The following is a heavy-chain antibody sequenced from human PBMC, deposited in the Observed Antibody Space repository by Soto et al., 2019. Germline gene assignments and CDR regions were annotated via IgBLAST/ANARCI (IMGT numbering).Heavy chain of an antibody. CDR3: ASEGVVVAAPGADYYYYGMDV. J-gene: IGHJ6*02. Sequence: ASVKVSCKASGYTFTRYYMHWVRQAPGQGLEWMGIINPSGGSTSYAQKFQGRVTMTRDTSTSTVYMELSSLRSEDTAVYYGASEGVVVAAPGADYYYYGMDVWGQGTTVTVSS. CDR1: GYTFTRYY. V-gene: IGHV1-46*01. CDR2: INPSGGST. D-gene: IGHD2-15*01.